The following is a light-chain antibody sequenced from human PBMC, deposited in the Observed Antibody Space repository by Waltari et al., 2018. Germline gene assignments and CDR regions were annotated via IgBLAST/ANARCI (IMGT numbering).Light chain of an antibody. Sequence: SYAVTQPPSVSVSPGQTASITCSGDELKSRYVYWYQHKPGQSPILLIFQDTKRPSGIRERFSGFISGNTATLTVSETQAMDEADYYCQTWDTRTTRVFGTGTKLTVL. V-gene: IGLV3-1*01. CDR3: QTWDTRTTRV. CDR2: QDT. CDR1: ELKSRY. J-gene: IGLJ3*02.